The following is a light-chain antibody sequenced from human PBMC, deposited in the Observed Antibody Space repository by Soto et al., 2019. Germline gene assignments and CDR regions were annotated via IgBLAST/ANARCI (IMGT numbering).Light chain of an antibody. CDR3: LLCYTGARLSGV. V-gene: IGLV7-46*01. Sequence: QTVVTQEPSVTVSPGGTVTLTCGSITGPVTSAHYPYWLQQKPGQAPRTLIYDTSSKQSWTPARFSGSLLGDKAALTLSGAQPEDEAEYYCLLCYTGARLSGVFGGGTKLTVL. J-gene: IGLJ3*02. CDR2: DTS. CDR1: TGPVTSAHY.